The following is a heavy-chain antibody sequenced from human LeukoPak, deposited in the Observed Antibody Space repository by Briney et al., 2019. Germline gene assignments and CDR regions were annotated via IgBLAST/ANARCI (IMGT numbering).Heavy chain of an antibody. J-gene: IGHJ4*02. CDR1: GGSISSGGYY. V-gene: IGHV4-30-2*01. D-gene: IGHD2-2*01. Sequence: SETLSLTCTVSGGSISSGGYYWSWIRQPPGKGLEWIGYIYHSGSTYYNPSLKSRVTISVDRSKNQFSLKLSSVTAADTAVYYCASQSYGVVVPAARGVDDDYFDYWGQGTLVTVSS. CDR3: ASQSYGVVVPAARGVDDDYFDY. CDR2: IYHSGST.